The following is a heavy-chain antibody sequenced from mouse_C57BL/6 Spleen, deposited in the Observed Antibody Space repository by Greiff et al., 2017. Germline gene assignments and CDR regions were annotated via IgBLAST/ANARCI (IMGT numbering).Heavy chain of an antibody. Sequence: QVQLQQPGAELVKPGASVKLSCKASGSTFTSYWMQWVKQRPGQGLEWNGEIDPSDSYTNYNQKFKGKATLSIDTSASTAYMQLSRLTSEDSAVYYCARSFPMTTGAIDYWGQGTSVTVSS. CDR2: IDPSDSYT. CDR3: ARSFPMTTGAIDY. CDR1: GSTFTSYW. V-gene: IGHV1-50*01. J-gene: IGHJ4*01.